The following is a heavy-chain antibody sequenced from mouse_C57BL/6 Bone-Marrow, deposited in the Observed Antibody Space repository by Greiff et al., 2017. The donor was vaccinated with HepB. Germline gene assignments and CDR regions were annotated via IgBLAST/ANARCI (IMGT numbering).Heavy chain of an antibody. CDR1: GYTFTSYW. J-gene: IGHJ4*01. V-gene: IGHV1-64*01. Sequence: VQLQQPGAELVKPGASVKLSCKASGYTFTSYWMHWVKQRPGQGLEWIGMIHPNSGSTNYNEKFKSKATLTVDKSSSTAYMQLSSLTSEDSSVYYFASPIYYYGSSTYAMDYWGQGTSVTVSS. CDR2: IHPNSGST. D-gene: IGHD1-1*01. CDR3: ASPIYYYGSSTYAMDY.